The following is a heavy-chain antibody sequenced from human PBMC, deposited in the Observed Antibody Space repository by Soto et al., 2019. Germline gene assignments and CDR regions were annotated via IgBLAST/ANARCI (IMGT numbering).Heavy chain of an antibody. D-gene: IGHD4-4*01. Sequence: PSETLSLTCTVSGGSISSSSYYWGWIRQPPGKGLEWIGSIYYSGSTYYNPSLKSRVTISVDTSKNQFSLKLSSVTAADTAVYYCASFEYYRQTDYWGQGPLVTVSS. J-gene: IGHJ4*02. CDR3: ASFEYYRQTDY. CDR1: GGSISSSSYY. CDR2: IYYSGST. V-gene: IGHV4-39*01.